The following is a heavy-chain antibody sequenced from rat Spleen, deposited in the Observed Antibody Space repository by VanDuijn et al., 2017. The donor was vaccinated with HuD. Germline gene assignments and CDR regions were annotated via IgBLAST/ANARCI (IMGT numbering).Heavy chain of an antibody. CDR3: ARHFGLYYFDY. CDR2: ISYDGSST. V-gene: IGHV5-29*01. J-gene: IGHJ2*01. Sequence: EVQLVESGGGLVQPGRSMKLSCAVSGFTFSNYDMTWVRQAPTKGLEWVATISYDGSSTYYRDSVKGRFTISRDNAKSTLYLQMDSLRSEDTATYYCARHFGLYYFDYWGQGVMVTVSS. D-gene: IGHD4-3*01. CDR1: GFTFSNYD.